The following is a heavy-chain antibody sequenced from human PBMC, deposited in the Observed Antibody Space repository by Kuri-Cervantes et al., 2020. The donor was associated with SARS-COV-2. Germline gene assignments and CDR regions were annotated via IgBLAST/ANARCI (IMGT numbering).Heavy chain of an antibody. CDR3: AREAAEGVAFDI. J-gene: IGHJ3*02. V-gene: IGHV1-69*05. Sequence: SVKVSCKASGGTFSSYAISWVRQAPGQGLEWMGGIIPIFGTANYAQKFQGRVTITTDESTSTAYMELSSLRSEDTAVYYCAREAAEGVAFDIWGQRTMVTASS. CDR1: GGTFSSYA. CDR2: IIPIFGTA.